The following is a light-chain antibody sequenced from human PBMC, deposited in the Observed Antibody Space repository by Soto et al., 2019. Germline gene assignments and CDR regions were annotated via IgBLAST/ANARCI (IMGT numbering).Light chain of an antibody. CDR1: QSVSSY. Sequence: EIVLTQSTATLSLSPGERATLSCRASQSVSSYLAWYQQKPGQAPRLLIYDASNRATGIPARFSGSGSGTDFTLTINSLEPEGFAVYYCQQRSNWPPNTFGPGTKVDIK. J-gene: IGKJ3*01. V-gene: IGKV3-11*01. CDR3: QQRSNWPPNT. CDR2: DAS.